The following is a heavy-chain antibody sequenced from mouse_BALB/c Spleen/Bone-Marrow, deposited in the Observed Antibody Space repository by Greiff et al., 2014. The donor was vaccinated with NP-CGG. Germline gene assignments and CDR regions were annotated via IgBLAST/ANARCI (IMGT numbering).Heavy chain of an antibody. D-gene: IGHD2-14*01. J-gene: IGHJ2*01. CDR1: GYTFTDYE. V-gene: IGHV1-15*01. CDR3: TRREAYYRYDGDFDY. CDR2: IDPETTGT. Sequence: VQLQQSGAELVRPGASVTLSCKASGYTFTDYEMHWVKQTPVHGLEWIGAIDPETTGTACNQKFKGKATLIADKSSSTAYMELRSLTSEDSAVYYCTRREAYYRYDGDFDYWGQGTTLTVPS.